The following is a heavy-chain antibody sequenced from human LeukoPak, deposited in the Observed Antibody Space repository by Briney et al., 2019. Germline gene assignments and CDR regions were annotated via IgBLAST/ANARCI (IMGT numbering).Heavy chain of an antibody. Sequence: HPGGSLRLSCAASGFTFSSYSMNWVRQAPGKGLEWVSAISGSGGNTYYADSVKGRFTISRDNSKSTLYLQMNSLRAEDTAVYYCAAPVDADYDILTGLPSGGKPFDYWGQGTLVTVSS. CDR1: GFTFSSYS. CDR2: ISGSGGNT. D-gene: IGHD3-9*01. J-gene: IGHJ4*02. CDR3: AAPVDADYDILTGLPSGGKPFDY. V-gene: IGHV3-23*01.